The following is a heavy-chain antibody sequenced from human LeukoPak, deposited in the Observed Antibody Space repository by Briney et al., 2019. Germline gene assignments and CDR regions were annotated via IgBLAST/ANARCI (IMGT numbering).Heavy chain of an antibody. J-gene: IGHJ4*02. CDR1: GGFSNYA. D-gene: IGHD2-2*01. CDR3: ARDLEHCRNIICSNSAY. CDR2: ISTYNGNT. Sequence: ASVKVSCKASGGFSNYAINWVRQAPGQGLEWVGWISTYNGNTFYAQKFEGRVTMTTDTSTNTVYMDLRSLRSDDTAVYYCARDLEHCRNIICSNSAYWGQGTLVTVSS. V-gene: IGHV1-18*01.